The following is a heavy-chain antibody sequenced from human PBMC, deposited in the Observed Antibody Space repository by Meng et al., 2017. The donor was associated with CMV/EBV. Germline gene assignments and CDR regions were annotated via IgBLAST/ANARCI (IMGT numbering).Heavy chain of an antibody. V-gene: IGHV3-23*01. D-gene: IGHD6-25*01. CDR2: ISGSGGST. CDR3: AKTGTGSIAADAFDI. J-gene: IGHJ3*02. Sequence: GGSLRLSCAASGFTFSSYAVSWVRQAPGKGLEWVSAISGSGGSTYYADSVKGRFTISRDNSKNTLYLQMNSLRAEDTAVYYCAKTGTGSIAADAFDIWGQGTMVTVSS. CDR1: GFTFSSYA.